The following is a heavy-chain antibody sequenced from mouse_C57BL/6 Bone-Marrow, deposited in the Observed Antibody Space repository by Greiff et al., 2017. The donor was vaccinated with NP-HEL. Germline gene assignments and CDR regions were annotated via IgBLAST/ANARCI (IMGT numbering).Heavy chain of an antibody. CDR3: ARNYGSFHWYFDV. CDR2: IWTGGGT. D-gene: IGHD1-1*01. Sequence: VQLQQSGPGLVAPSQSLSITCTVSGFSLTSYAISWVRQPPGKGLEWLGVIWTGGGTNYNSAPKSRLSISKDNSKSQVFLKMNSLQTDDTARYYCARNYGSFHWYFDVWGTGTTVTVSS. CDR1: GFSLTSYA. J-gene: IGHJ1*03. V-gene: IGHV2-9-1*01.